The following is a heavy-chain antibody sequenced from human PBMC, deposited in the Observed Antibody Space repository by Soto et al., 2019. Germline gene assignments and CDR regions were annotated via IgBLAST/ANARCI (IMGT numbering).Heavy chain of an antibody. CDR3: ARDNYYDSGIYFRLDV. D-gene: IGHD3-10*01. V-gene: IGHV4-59*01. Sequence: QVQLQESGPGLVKPSETLSLSCTVSGDSISTYYWSWIRHPPGKGLEWIGYLYDSGSTHYNPSHNNRVTISVHASKNQVSLKLTSVTAPDTDVYYCARDNYYDSGIYFRLDVWGQGTRVTVSS. CDR2: LYDSGST. CDR1: GDSISTYY. J-gene: IGHJ6*02.